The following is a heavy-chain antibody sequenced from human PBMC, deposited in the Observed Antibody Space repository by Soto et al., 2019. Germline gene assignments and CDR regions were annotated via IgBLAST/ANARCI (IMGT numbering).Heavy chain of an antibody. CDR1: GFTFSDYY. Sequence: QVQLVESGGGLVTPGGSLRLSCAASGFTFSDYYMSWIRQAPGKGLEWVSYISSSGSTIYYADSVKGRFTISRDNAKNSLYLQMNSLRAEDTAVYYCARDLAVEYYGSGNGALWFDPWGQGTLVTVSS. V-gene: IGHV3-11*01. J-gene: IGHJ5*02. CDR3: ARDLAVEYYGSGNGALWFDP. CDR2: ISSSGSTI. D-gene: IGHD3-10*01.